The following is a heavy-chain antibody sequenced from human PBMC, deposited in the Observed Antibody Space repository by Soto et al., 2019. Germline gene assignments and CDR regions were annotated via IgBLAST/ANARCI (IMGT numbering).Heavy chain of an antibody. J-gene: IGHJ4*02. D-gene: IGHD6-19*01. CDR3: ASLYDPGIAVAGTWGSFDY. CDR2: INHSGST. CDR1: GGSFSGYY. Sequence: SETLSLTCAVYGGSFSGYYWSWIRQPPGKGLEWIGEINHSGSTNYNPSLKSRVTISVDTSKNQFSLKLSSVTAADTAVYYCASLYDPGIAVAGTWGSFDYWGQGTLVTVSS. V-gene: IGHV4-34*01.